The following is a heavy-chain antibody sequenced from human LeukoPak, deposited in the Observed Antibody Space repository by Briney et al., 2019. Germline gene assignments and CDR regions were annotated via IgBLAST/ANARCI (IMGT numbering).Heavy chain of an antibody. CDR1: GYTFTSYG. J-gene: IGHJ6*03. V-gene: IGHV1-8*02. CDR3: ARGGYGYFCLINYCYYIYV. CDR2: MNPNSGNT. Sequence: ASVKVSCKASGYTFTSYGINWVRQATGQGLEWMGWMNPNSGNTGYAQKFQGRVTMTRNTSISTAYMELSSLRSEDTAVHYCARGGYGYFCLINYCYYIYVWGKGTTGTVSS. D-gene: IGHD5-18*01.